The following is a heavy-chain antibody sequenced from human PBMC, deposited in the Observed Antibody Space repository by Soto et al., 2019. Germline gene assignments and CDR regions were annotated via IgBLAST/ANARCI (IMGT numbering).Heavy chain of an antibody. CDR2: IYDNGIT. V-gene: IGHV4-59*12. CDR1: GRSITSYY. J-gene: IGHJ4*02. CDR3: ARTYDSNGYANEFDS. Sequence: QVVLQESGPGLVKPSETLSLTCSVSGRSITSYYWSWVRQPPGKGLEWIGYIYDNGITSQNPSLTSRVTVSADTSQNQFSLKLTSVTGADTAVYYCARTYDSNGYANEFDSWGQGILVTVTS. D-gene: IGHD3-22*01.